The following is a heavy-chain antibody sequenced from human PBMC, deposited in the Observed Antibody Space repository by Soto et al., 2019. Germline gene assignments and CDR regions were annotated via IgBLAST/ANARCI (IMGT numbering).Heavy chain of an antibody. CDR2: IKSKTDGGTA. V-gene: IGHV3-15*01. CDR1: GFTFSNAW. CDR3: TTDAYYDTSGYWF. Sequence: SLRLSCAASGFTFSNAWMTWVRQAPGQGLVWVGRIKSKTDGGTADYAAPVRGRFTISRDDSKDTLYLQMSSLKTEDTAVYYCTTDAYYDTSGYWFWGQGTPVTVSS. D-gene: IGHD3-22*01. J-gene: IGHJ4*02.